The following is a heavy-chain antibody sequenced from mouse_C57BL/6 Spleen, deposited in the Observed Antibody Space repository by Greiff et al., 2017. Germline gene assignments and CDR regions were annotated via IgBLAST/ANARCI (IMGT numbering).Heavy chain of an antibody. CDR3: ARSGDYGGAWFAY. D-gene: IGHD2-4*01. CDR1: GYAFTNYL. V-gene: IGHV1-54*01. CDR2: INPGSGGT. J-gene: IGHJ3*01. Sequence: QVQLKESGAELVRPGTSVKVSCKASGYAFTNYLIEWVKQRPGQGLEWIGVINPGSGGTNYNEKFKGKATLTADKSSSTAYMQLSSLTSEDSAVYFCARSGDYGGAWFAYWGQGTLVTVSA.